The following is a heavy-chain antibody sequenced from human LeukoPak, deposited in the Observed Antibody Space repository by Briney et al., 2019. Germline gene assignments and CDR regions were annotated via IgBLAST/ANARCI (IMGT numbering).Heavy chain of an antibody. J-gene: IGHJ3*02. CDR3: ARDPHEWWSNPYAFDI. V-gene: IGHV3-48*04. D-gene: IGHD2-15*01. CDR1: GFTFSSYS. Sequence: GGSLRLSCAASGFTFSSYSMNWVRQAPGKGLEGISYISSGSNTIYYADSVKGRFTISRDNAKNSLYLQMNSLRAEDTAVYYCARDPHEWWSNPYAFDIWGQGTMVTVSS. CDR2: ISSGSNTI.